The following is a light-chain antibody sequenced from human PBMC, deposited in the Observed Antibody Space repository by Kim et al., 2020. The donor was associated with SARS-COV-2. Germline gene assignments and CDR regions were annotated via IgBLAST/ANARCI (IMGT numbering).Light chain of an antibody. V-gene: IGKV2-30*01. CDR1: QSLVYSDGNTS. CDR2: KVS. Sequence: VVMTQSPLSLPVTLGQPASISCRSSQSLVYSDGNTSLNWFQQRPGQSPRRLIYKVSNRDSGVPDRFSGSGSGTDFTLKISRVEAEDVGVYYCMQGIHPITFGQGTRLEIK. J-gene: IGKJ5*01. CDR3: MQGIHPIT.